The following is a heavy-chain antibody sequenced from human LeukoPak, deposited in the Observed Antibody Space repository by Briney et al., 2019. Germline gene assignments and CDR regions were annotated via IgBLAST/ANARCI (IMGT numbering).Heavy chain of an antibody. V-gene: IGHV4-59*01. CDR3: ARFMVYYYYMDV. Sequence: PSETLSLTCTVSGGSISSYYWGWIRQPPGKGLEWIGYIYYSGSTNYNPSLKSRVTISVDTSKNQFSLKLSSVTAADTAVYYCARFMVYYYYMDVWGKGTTVTVSS. CDR2: IYYSGST. CDR1: GGSISSYY. J-gene: IGHJ6*03. D-gene: IGHD3-10*01.